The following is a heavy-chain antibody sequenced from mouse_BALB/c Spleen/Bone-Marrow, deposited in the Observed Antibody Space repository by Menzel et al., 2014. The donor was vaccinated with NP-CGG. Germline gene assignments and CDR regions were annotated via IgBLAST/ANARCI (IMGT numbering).Heavy chain of an antibody. D-gene: IGHD2-3*01. Sequence: EVMLVESGGGLVQPGGSMKLSCVASGFTFSNFWVNWVRQSPEKGLEWVAEIRLISNNYATHYAESVKGRFTISRDDSRSCVYLQINNLRAEDTGIYYCTRQGYWDWFSYWGRGTLVTVSA. CDR1: GFTFSNFW. J-gene: IGHJ3*01. CDR2: IRLISNNYAT. V-gene: IGHV6-6*02. CDR3: TRQGYWDWFSY.